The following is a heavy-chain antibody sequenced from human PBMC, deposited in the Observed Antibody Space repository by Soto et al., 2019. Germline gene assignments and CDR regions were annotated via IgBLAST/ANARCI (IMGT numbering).Heavy chain of an antibody. J-gene: IGHJ4*02. CDR3: ARVFLEWLLSEPSFDY. D-gene: IGHD3-3*01. Sequence: VASVKVSCKASGYTFTSYFLHWVRQAPGQGLEWMGIINPGAGSTTYAQNFQGRVTMTSDTSTSTVFMELSSLRSDDTAVYYCARVFLEWLLSEPSFDYWGQGTLVTVSS. CDR2: INPGAGST. V-gene: IGHV1-46*01. CDR1: GYTFTSYF.